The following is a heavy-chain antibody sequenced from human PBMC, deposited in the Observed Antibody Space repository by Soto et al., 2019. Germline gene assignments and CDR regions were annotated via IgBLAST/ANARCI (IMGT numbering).Heavy chain of an antibody. J-gene: IGHJ4*02. CDR3: AREIGGDNYGFDS. V-gene: IGHV4-31*03. CDR1: GGSFTSGGYY. D-gene: IGHD3-10*01. CDR2: ISYSGDT. Sequence: SSETLSLTCTVSGGSFTSGGYYWSWIRQRPGKGLEWIGYISYSGDTNYNPSLQSRVTISADASRSHFSLKLSSVSAADTAVYYCAREIGGDNYGFDSWGQGILLTVSS.